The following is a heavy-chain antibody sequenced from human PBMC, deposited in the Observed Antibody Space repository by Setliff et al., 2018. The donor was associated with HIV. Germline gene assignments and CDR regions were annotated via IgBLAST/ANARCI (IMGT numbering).Heavy chain of an antibody. Sequence: ASVTVSCKASGYTFTGYYMHWVRQAPGQGLGWMGIINPSGGSTSYAQRFQGRVTMTRDTSTSTVYMELGSLRSEDTAVYYCARGYSGSYYEDAFDIWGQGTMVTVSS. CDR3: ARGYSGSYYEDAFDI. CDR2: INPSGGST. J-gene: IGHJ3*02. V-gene: IGHV1-46*01. CDR1: GYTFTGYY. D-gene: IGHD1-26*01.